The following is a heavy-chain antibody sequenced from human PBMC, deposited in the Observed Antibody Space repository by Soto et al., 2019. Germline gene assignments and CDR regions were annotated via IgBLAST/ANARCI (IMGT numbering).Heavy chain of an antibody. J-gene: IGHJ1*01. V-gene: IGHV3-23*01. CDR3: AKFRSPLPIFEL. CDR1: GFSFSSVA. CDR2: ISGGGGNT. D-gene: IGHD3-3*02. Sequence: EVQLLESGGGRVQPGGSLRLSCAASGFSFSSVAMNWVRQAPGKGLEWVSSISGGGGNTDYADSVKGRFRISSDNSMSTLILEINRRRVEDTGIYLCAKFRSPLPIFELWGQGALVTVS.